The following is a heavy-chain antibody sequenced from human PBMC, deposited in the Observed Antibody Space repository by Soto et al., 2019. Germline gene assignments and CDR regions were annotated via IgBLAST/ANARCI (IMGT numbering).Heavy chain of an antibody. V-gene: IGHV3-33*01. J-gene: IGHJ6*03. D-gene: IGHD6-13*01. Sequence: QVQLVESGGGVVQPGRSLRLSCAASGFTFSSYGMHWVRQAPGKGLEWVAVIWYDGSNKYYADSVKGRFTISRDNSKNTLYLQMNSLRAEDTAVYYCASSPEVYSKQPDYYYYMDVWGKGTTVTVSS. CDR3: ASSPEVYSKQPDYYYYMDV. CDR1: GFTFSSYG. CDR2: IWYDGSNK.